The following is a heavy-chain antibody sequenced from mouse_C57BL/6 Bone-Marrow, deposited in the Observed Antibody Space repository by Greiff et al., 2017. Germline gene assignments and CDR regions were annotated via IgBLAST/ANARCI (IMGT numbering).Heavy chain of an antibody. CDR1: GYTFTDYE. V-gene: IGHV1-15*01. CDR2: LDPETGGT. D-gene: IGHD2-4*01. J-gene: IGHJ3*01. CDR3: TRWGDYDYGGFAY. Sequence: ESGAELVRPGASVTLSCKASGYTFTDYEMHWVKQTPVHGLAWIGALDPETGGTAYTQKFQGTAILTAYKSSSTAYLELRSLTSEDSAGYYWTRWGDYDYGGFAYWGQGTLVTVSA.